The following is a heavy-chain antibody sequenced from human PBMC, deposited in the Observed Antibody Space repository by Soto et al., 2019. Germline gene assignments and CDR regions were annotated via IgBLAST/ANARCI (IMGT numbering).Heavy chain of an antibody. CDR3: ARHPGGRGYYYGMDV. J-gene: IGHJ6*02. CDR1: GYTFTSYY. D-gene: IGHD2-15*01. Sequence: SVKVSCKASGYTFTSYYMHWVRQAPGQGLEWMGGIIPIFGTANYAQKFQGRVTITADESASTAYMELSSLRSEDTAVYYCARHPGGRGYYYGMDVWGQGTTVTVSS. CDR2: IIPIFGTA. V-gene: IGHV1-69*13.